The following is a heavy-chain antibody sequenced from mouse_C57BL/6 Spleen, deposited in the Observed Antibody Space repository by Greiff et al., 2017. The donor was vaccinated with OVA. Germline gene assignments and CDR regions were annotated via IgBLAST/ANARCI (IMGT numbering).Heavy chain of an antibody. Sequence: EVKLVESGGGLVKPGGSLKLSCAASGFTFSSYTMSWVRQTPEKRLEWVATISGGGGNTYYPDSVKGRFTISRDNAKNTLYLQMSSLRSEDTALYYCARHDYDFYFDYWGQGTTLTVSS. J-gene: IGHJ2*01. D-gene: IGHD2-4*01. CDR3: ARHDYDFYFDY. CDR1: GFTFSSYT. V-gene: IGHV5-9*01. CDR2: ISGGGGNT.